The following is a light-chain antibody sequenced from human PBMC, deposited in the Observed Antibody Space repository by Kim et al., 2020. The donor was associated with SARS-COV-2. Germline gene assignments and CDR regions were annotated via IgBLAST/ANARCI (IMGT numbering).Light chain of an antibody. Sequence: GQKLTISCSGSSSNIGNNYVSWYQQLPRTAPKLLIYDNNKRPTGIPDRFSGSKSGTSATLGITGLQTGDEADYYCGAWDSSLSGVVLGGGTKVTVL. J-gene: IGLJ2*01. CDR2: DNN. CDR3: GAWDSSLSGVV. V-gene: IGLV1-51*01. CDR1: SSNIGNNY.